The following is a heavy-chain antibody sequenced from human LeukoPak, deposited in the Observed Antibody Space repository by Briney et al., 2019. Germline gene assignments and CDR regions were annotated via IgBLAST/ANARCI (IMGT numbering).Heavy chain of an antibody. J-gene: IGHJ5*02. CDR2: INHSGST. D-gene: IGHD2-15*01. Sequence: SETLSLTCAVYGGSFSGYYWSWIRQPPGKGLEWIGEINHSGSTNYNPSLKSRVTISVDTSKNQFSLKLSSVTAADTAVYYCARVTWNCSGGSCYTGLNWFDPWGQGTLVTVSS. CDR3: ARVTWNCSGGSCYTGLNWFDP. V-gene: IGHV4-34*01. CDR1: GGSFSGYY.